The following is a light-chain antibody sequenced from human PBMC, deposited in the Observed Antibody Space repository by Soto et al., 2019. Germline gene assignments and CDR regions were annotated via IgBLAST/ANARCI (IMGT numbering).Light chain of an antibody. CDR1: RSNIGSNY. CDR3: AAWDASLRVV. Sequence: QSVLTQPPSASGTPGQRVTISCSGSRSNIGSNYVYWYQQFPGTAPKLIIYRSNQRPSGVPDRFSGSKSGTSASLAISGLRSEDEADYYCAAWDASLRVVFGGGTKLTVL. V-gene: IGLV1-47*01. CDR2: RSN. J-gene: IGLJ3*02.